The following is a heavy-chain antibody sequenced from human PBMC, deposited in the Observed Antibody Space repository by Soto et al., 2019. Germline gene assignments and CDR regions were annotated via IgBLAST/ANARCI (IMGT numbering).Heavy chain of an antibody. Sequence: ASVKVSCKASGGTFSSYAISWVRQAPGQGLEWMGGIIPIFGTANYAQKFQGRVTITADESTSTAYMELSSLRSEDTAVYYCARGAHEAIVYFDYWGQGTLVTVSS. CDR1: GGTFSSYA. CDR2: IIPIFGTA. CDR3: ARGAHEAIVYFDY. D-gene: IGHD3-16*02. J-gene: IGHJ4*02. V-gene: IGHV1-69*13.